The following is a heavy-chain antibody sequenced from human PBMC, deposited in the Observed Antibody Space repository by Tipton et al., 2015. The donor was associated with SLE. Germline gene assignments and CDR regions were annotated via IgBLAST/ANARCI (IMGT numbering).Heavy chain of an antibody. CDR1: GFTFADYA. J-gene: IGHJ4*02. V-gene: IGHV3-49*03. CDR3: VRGRYQFDY. Sequence: SLRLSCKTSGFTFADYAMSWFRQAPGRGLQWIGFIRSEDYDGTTKYRASVNGRFTISREDSESIVYLQMNSLETEDTAVYYCVRGRYQFDYWGQGTLVTVSS. CDR2: IRSEDYDGTT. D-gene: IGHD2-2*01.